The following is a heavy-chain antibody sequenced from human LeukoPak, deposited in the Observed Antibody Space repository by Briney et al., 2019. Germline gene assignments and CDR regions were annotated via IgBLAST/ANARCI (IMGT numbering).Heavy chain of an antibody. Sequence: PGRSLRPSCTASPLTLNNYWTSWGRQAPGKGLGWVADIIQHGSEKYHVDSVKGRFAIPRDNATTSLYLQMNSLRAEDTAVYYCASRAGYTGSWSAFDYWGQGTLVTVSS. CDR1: PLTLNNYW. D-gene: IGHD6-13*01. J-gene: IGHJ4*02. CDR3: ASRAGYTGSWSAFDY. V-gene: IGHV3-7*05. CDR2: IIQHGSEK.